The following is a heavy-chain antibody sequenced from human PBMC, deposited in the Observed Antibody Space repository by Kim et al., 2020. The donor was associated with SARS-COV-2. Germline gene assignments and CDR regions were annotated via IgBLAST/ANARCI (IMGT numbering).Heavy chain of an antibody. J-gene: IGHJ6*02. V-gene: IGHV1-8*01. Sequence: ASVKVSCKASGYTFTSYDINWVRQATGQGLEWMGWMNPNSGNTGYAQKFQGRVTMTRNTSISTAYMELSSLRSEDTAVYYCARDPGGLYWWPPQLNYYGMDVWGQGTTVTVSS. CDR1: GYTFTSYD. D-gene: IGHD2-8*02. CDR3: ARDPGGLYWWPPQLNYYGMDV. CDR2: MNPNSGNT.